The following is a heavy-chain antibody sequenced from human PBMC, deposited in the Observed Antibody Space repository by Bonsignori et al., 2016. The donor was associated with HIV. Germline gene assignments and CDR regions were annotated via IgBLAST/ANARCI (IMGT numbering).Heavy chain of an antibody. CDR1: GGSISSYY. Sequence: GSLRLSCTVSGGSISSYYWSWIRQPAGKGLEWIGRIYTSGSTNYNPSLKSRVTMSVDTSKNQFSLKLSSVTAADTAVYYCARGAVPRWYFDLWGRGTPVTVSS. D-gene: IGHD2-2*01. CDR2: IYTSGST. V-gene: IGHV4-4*07. J-gene: IGHJ2*01. CDR3: ARGAVPRWYFDL.